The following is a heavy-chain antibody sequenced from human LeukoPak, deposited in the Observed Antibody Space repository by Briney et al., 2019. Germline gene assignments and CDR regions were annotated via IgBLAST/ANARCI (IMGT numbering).Heavy chain of an antibody. V-gene: IGHV4-34*01. CDR1: GGSFSGYY. CDR3: ARGRVVPAAIVMGAFDI. CDR2: INHSGST. J-gene: IGHJ3*02. Sequence: PSETLSLTCAVYGGSFSGYYWSWIRQPPGKGLEWIGEINHSGSTNYNPSLKSRVTVSVDTSKNQFSLKLSSVTAADTAVYYCARGRVVPAAIVMGAFDIWGQGTMVTVSS. D-gene: IGHD2-2*01.